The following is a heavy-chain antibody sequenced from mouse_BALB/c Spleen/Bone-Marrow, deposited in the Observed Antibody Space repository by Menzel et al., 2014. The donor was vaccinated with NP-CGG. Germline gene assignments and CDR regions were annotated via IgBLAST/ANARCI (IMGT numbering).Heavy chain of an antibody. V-gene: IGHV1-69*01. D-gene: IGHD2-4*01. CDR3: ARGGHDFSLNY. CDR1: GYTLTDNW. J-gene: IGHJ4*01. CDR2: IDTSDSYT. Sequence: QVQLQQSGAELGMPGASVKMSCKASGYTLTDNWIYWVKQRPGQGLEWIGAIDTSDSYTNFNQKFMGKASLTVGASSSTAYMQVSSLTSDDSAVYYCARGGHDFSLNYWGQGTSVTVSS.